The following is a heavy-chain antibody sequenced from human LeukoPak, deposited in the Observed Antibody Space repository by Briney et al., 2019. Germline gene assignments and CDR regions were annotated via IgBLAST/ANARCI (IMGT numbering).Heavy chain of an antibody. CDR1: GITFRSDV. V-gene: IGHV3-23*01. J-gene: IGHJ6*02. CDR3: AKGNRVAAAGYYYYGMDV. Sequence: GGSLRLSCAASGITFRSDVMSWVRQAPGKGLEWVSGISGSGDSTYYADSVEGRFTISRDNSKNTLYLQMNSLRTEDTAVYYCAKGNRVAAAGYYYYGMDVWGQGTTVTVSS. CDR2: ISGSGDST. D-gene: IGHD6-13*01.